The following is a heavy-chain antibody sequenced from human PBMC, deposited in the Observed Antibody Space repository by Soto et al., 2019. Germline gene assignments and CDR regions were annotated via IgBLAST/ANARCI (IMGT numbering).Heavy chain of an antibody. J-gene: IGHJ4*02. CDR3: AKMIAEDGDFEY. V-gene: IGHV4-30-4*01. CDR1: GGSISSGDYY. CDR2: IYYSGST. D-gene: IGHD6-13*01. Sequence: SETLSLTCTVSGGSISSGDYYWSWIRQPPGKGLEWIGYIYYSGSTYYNPSLKSRVTISVDTSKNQFSLKLSSVTAADTAVYYCAKMIAEDGDFEYWGQGTLVTVSS.